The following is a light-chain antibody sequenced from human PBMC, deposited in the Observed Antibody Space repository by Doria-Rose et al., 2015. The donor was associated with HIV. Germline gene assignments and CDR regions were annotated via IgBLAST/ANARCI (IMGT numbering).Light chain of an antibody. Sequence: ASPGQSITISCAGTNSDVGGYNYVAWYQQHPGKAPKLMIYEVTNRPSGVSSRFSGSKSGNTASLTISGLQAEDEAHYYCSSYTFSSTVVFGGGTKLTVL. CDR3: SSYTFSSTVV. V-gene: IGLV2-14*01. CDR2: EVT. CDR1: NSDVGGYNY. J-gene: IGLJ2*01.